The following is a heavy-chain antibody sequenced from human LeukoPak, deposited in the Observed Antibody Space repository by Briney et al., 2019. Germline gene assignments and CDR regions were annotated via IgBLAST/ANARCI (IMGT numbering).Heavy chain of an antibody. Sequence: PGGSLRLSCAASGFSVSSNYMTWVRQAPGKGLEWVSVIFNGGSTYYAGSVKGRFTISTDNSKNMVYLQMNSLRDEDTAVYYCARGLFTSGSYYNFFDYWAQGTLVTVSS. CDR1: GFSVSSNY. V-gene: IGHV3-66*01. D-gene: IGHD3-10*01. CDR2: IFNGGST. CDR3: ARGLFTSGSYYNFFDY. J-gene: IGHJ4*02.